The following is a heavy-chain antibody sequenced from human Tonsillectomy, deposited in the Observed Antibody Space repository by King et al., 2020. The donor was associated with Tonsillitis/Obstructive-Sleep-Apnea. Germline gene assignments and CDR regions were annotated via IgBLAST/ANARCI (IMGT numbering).Heavy chain of an antibody. CDR3: TREQMECLGDAFDI. CDR1: GFTFGDYS. V-gene: IGHV3-49*03. Sequence: VQLVESGGGLVQPGQSLRLSCIGSGFTFGDYSLNWFRQAPGKGLEWIGFIRSNVLGGTKQYAALVKGRFTILRDDSKSIAYLQMKRLKTEDSAVNYCTREQMECLGDAFDIWGQGTMVTVSP. J-gene: IGHJ3*02. D-gene: IGHD1-1*01. CDR2: IRSNVLGGTK.